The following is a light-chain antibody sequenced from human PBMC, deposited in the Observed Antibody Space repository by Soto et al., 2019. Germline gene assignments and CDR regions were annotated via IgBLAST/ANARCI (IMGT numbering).Light chain of an antibody. CDR1: QVLVYSDVNTY. J-gene: IGKJ5*01. V-gene: IGKV2-30*01. CDR3: MQRTHVPIT. CDR2: KVS. Sequence: DVVMTQSPLSLPVTLGQPASISCRSSQVLVYSDVNTYLNWFQQRPGQSPRRLIYKVSNRDSGVPDRFSGSGSGTDFTLKISRVEAEDVGVYYCMQRTHVPITFGQGTRLEIK.